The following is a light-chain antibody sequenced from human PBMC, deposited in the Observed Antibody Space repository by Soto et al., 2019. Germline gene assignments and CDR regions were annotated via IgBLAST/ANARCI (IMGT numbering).Light chain of an antibody. Sequence: EIVMTQSRATLSLSPGERATLSCRASQSVSSNLAWYQQKPGQAPRLLIYGASTRATGIPARFSGSGSGTEFTLTISSLQSEDFAVYYCQQYNNWPPTFGQGTKVDI. CDR2: GAS. V-gene: IGKV3-15*01. CDR3: QQYNNWPPT. CDR1: QSVSSN. J-gene: IGKJ1*01.